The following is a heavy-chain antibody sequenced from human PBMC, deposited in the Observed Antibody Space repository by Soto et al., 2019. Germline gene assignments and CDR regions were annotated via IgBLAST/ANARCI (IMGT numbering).Heavy chain of an antibody. Sequence: ASVKVSCKASGYTFTGYYMHWVRQAPGQGLEWMGWINPNSGGTNYAQKFQGRVTMTRDTSISTAYMELSRLRSDDTAVYYCAREPLYGCSNTSCYNNWFDTWGQGTLVTVSS. CDR3: AREPLYGCSNTSCYNNWFDT. CDR1: GYTFTGYY. V-gene: IGHV1-2*02. CDR2: INPNSGGT. D-gene: IGHD2-2*02. J-gene: IGHJ5*02.